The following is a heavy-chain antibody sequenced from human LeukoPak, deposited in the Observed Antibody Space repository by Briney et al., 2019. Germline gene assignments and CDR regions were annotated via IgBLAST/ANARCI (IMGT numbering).Heavy chain of an antibody. D-gene: IGHD1-26*01. CDR1: GFNVNSNY. Sequence: PGGSLRLPCAASGFNVNSNYMSWVRQAPGKGLEWVSVLYSGGTTYYADSVKGRFTISRDNSKNTLSLQMNSLRAEDTAMYYCARVRGWEYFDYWGQGTLVTVSS. CDR3: ARVRGWEYFDY. V-gene: IGHV3-66*01. CDR2: LYSGGTT. J-gene: IGHJ4*02.